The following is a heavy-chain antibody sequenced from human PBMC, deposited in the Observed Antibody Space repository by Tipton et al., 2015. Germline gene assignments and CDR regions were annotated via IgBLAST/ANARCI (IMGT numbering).Heavy chain of an antibody. D-gene: IGHD4-23*01. Sequence: TLSLTCTVSGGSVTSGSYYWSWIRQPPGKGLEWIGYISYTDGAHYNPALKSRVTKSVDTSRTQFSLKVSSVTAADTAMYYCARARGRHGGLFDSWGQGTLVTVSS. J-gene: IGHJ4*02. V-gene: IGHV4-61*01. CDR2: ISYTDGA. CDR1: GGSVTSGSYY. CDR3: ARARGRHGGLFDS.